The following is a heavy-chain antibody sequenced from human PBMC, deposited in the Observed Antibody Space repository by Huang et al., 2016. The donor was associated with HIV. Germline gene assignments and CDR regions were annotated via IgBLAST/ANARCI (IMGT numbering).Heavy chain of an antibody. Sequence: EVQLVQSGAEVKKPGESLTISCKGSGYRFRSNWLGWVRQLHGKGLEWLGITVPCDPDTRYSPSYQGQVTIAADKSINTAYLQWSSLQASDTAMYYCARLIGSPSFYYGLDVWGQGTTVTVSS. J-gene: IGHJ6*02. CDR1: GYRFRSNW. CDR3: ARLIGSPSFYYGLDV. D-gene: IGHD3-10*01. CDR2: TVPCDPDT. V-gene: IGHV5-51*01.